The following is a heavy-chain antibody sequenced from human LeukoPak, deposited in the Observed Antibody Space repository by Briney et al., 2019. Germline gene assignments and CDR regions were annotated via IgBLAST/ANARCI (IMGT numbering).Heavy chain of an antibody. CDR1: GFTFSSYA. D-gene: IGHD3-3*01. V-gene: IGHV3-23*01. Sequence: GGSLRLSCAASGFTFSSYAMSWVRQAPGKGLEWVSAISGSGGSTYYADSVKGRFTISRDNSKNTLYLQMNSLRAEDTAVYYCAKDPRSRITIFGVVIIYYFDYWGQGTLVTVFS. CDR3: AKDPRSRITIFGVVIIYYFDY. J-gene: IGHJ4*02. CDR2: ISGSGGST.